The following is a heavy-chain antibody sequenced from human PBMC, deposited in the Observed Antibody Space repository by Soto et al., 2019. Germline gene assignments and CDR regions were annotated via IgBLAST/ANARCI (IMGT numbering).Heavy chain of an antibody. CDR1: GYTFTSYE. CDR3: AGVELIWFGEILR. Sequence: QVQLVQSGAEVKKPGASVKVSCKASGYTFTSYEINWVRQATGQGLEWMGGMNPNSGDTGYAQKFPGRGTMTRNTSISTAYMELSSLRSEDTAVYYCAGVELIWFGEILRWGQGTLVTVSS. D-gene: IGHD3-10*01. V-gene: IGHV1-8*01. J-gene: IGHJ4*02. CDR2: MNPNSGDT.